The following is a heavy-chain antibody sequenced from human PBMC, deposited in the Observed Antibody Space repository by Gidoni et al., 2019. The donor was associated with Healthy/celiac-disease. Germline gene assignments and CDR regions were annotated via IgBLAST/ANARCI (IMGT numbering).Heavy chain of an antibody. V-gene: IGHV3-33*01. D-gene: IGHD3-3*01. CDR1: GFTFSSHG. Sequence: QVQLVESGVGVVQPGRSLRLSCAASGFTFSSHGMHWVRQAPGKGLEWVAVIWYDGSNKYYADSVKGRFTISRDNSKNTLYLQMNSLRAEDTAVYYCARDLNDFWSGYYTHWFDPWGQGTLVTVSS. CDR3: ARDLNDFWSGYYTHWFDP. CDR2: IWYDGSNK. J-gene: IGHJ5*02.